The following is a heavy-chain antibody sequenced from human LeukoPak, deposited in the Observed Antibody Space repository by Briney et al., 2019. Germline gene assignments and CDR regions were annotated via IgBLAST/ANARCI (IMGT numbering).Heavy chain of an antibody. Sequence: ASVKVSCKASGYSFTSYYIHWVRQAPGQGLEWMAMINPSGGGSSTTYAQKFQGTLTLTRDMSTSTVYMELSSLRSEDTAVYYCARSITTFGVATLGYWGQGTLVTVSS. CDR3: ARSITTFGVATLGY. CDR1: GYSFTSYY. D-gene: IGHD3-3*01. J-gene: IGHJ4*02. CDR2: INPSGGGSST. V-gene: IGHV1-46*01.